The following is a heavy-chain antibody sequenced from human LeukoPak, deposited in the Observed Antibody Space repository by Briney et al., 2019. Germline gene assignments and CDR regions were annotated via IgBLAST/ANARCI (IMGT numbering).Heavy chain of an antibody. D-gene: IGHD3-22*01. V-gene: IGHV1-69*13. CDR1: GYTFTSYA. CDR2: IIPIFGTA. CDR3: AREPLYYYDSSGYP. Sequence: GASVKVSCKASGYTFTSYAISWVRQAPGQGLEWMGGIIPIFGTANYAQKFQGRVTITADESTSTAYMELSSLRSEDTAVYYCAREPLYYYDSSGYPWGQGTLVTVSS. J-gene: IGHJ5*02.